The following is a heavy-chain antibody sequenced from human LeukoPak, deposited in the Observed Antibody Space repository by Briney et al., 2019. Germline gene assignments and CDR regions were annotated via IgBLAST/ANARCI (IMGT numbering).Heavy chain of an antibody. J-gene: IGHJ6*03. CDR2: ISSSSSTI. CDR3: ARVGDCSSTSCYLYYYYYMDV. Sequence: GGSLRLSCAASEFTFSSYSMNWVRQAPGKGLEWVSYISSSSSTIYYADSVKGRFTISRDNAKNSLYLQMNSLRAEDTAVYYCARVGDCSSTSCYLYYYYYMDVWGKGTTVTVSS. D-gene: IGHD2-2*01. CDR1: EFTFSSYS. V-gene: IGHV3-48*01.